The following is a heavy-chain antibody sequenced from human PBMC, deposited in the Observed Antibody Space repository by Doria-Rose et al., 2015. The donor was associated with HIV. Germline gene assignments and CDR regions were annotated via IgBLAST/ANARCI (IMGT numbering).Heavy chain of an antibody. CDR2: IFYTGST. CDR3: ARVLSGTYDY. CDR1: GGSISHYY. Sequence: QVQLVESGPGLVKPSETLSLTCSVSGGSISHYYWSWIRQPPCKGLEYIGDIFYTGSTNYRHSLQSRVSVSIDTSKNKFSLRLSSVTAADTAVYYCARVLSGTYDYWGQGTLVTVSS. V-gene: IGHV4-59*01. D-gene: IGHD1-26*01. J-gene: IGHJ4*02.